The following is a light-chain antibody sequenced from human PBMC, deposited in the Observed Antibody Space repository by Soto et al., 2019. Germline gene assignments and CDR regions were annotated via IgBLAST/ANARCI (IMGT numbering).Light chain of an antibody. Sequence: QSVLTQPASVSGSPGQSITISCTGTSSDVGGYVYVSWYQQYAGKAPKLTIYNVRNRPSGVSNRFSGSKSGNTASLTISGLQPEDEADYFCSSYTNSGTVLFGGGTKLTVL. CDR2: NVR. J-gene: IGLJ2*01. CDR1: SSDVGGYVY. CDR3: SSYTNSGTVL. V-gene: IGLV2-14*01.